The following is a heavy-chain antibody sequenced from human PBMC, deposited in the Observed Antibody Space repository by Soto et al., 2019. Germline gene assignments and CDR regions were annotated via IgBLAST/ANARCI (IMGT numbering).Heavy chain of an antibody. CDR1: GGTFSSYG. CDR2: ISAYNGNT. V-gene: IGHV1-18*01. D-gene: IGHD6-13*01. J-gene: IGHJ4*02. CDR3: ARKRSSWQDY. Sequence: ASVKVSCKASGGTFSSYGISWVRQAPGQGLEWMGWISAYNGNTNYAQKLQGRVTMTTDTSTSTAYMELRSLRSDDTAVYYCARKRSSWQDYWVQGTLVTVSS.